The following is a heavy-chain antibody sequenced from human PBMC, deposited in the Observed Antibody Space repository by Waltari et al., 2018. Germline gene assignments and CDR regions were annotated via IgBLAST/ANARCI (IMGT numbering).Heavy chain of an antibody. CDR3: ARDLDYRGYYYYMDV. D-gene: IGHD4-17*01. J-gene: IGHJ6*03. CDR2: IKQDGSEK. V-gene: IGHV3-7*01. Sequence: EVQLVESGGGLVQPGGSLRLSCAASGFTFSSYWMSWVRQAPGKGLEWVANIKQDGSEKYYVDSVKGRFTISRDNAKNSLYLQMNSLRAEDTAVYYCARDLDYRGYYYYMDVWGKGTTVTVSS. CDR1: GFTFSSYW.